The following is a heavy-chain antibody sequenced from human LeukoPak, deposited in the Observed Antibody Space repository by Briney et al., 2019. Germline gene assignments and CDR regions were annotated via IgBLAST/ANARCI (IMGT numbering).Heavy chain of an antibody. V-gene: IGHV4-4*02. Sequence: SETLSLTCAVSGGSISTSHWWSWVRQAPGKGLEWIGEIFHTGITNYNPSLKSRVTTSVDKSKTQFSLSLSSVTAADTAVYYCARDSGIVGAQGAFDYWGQGTLVTVSS. D-gene: IGHD1-26*01. CDR3: ARDSGIVGAQGAFDY. J-gene: IGHJ4*02. CDR1: GGSISTSHW. CDR2: IFHTGIT.